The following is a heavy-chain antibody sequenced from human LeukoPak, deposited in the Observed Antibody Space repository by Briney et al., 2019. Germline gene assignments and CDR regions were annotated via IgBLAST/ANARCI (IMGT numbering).Heavy chain of an antibody. CDR3: ARDVTYHGGDWFDP. CDR2: ISSTATSI. CDR1: EFTFSSYS. Sequence: PGGSLRLSCAASEFTFSSYSMSWVRQAPGKGLEWVSYISSTATSIYYADSVKGRFTVSRDNAKNSLYLQMNSLRAEDTAVYYCARDVTYHGGDWFDPWGQGNLVTVSS. J-gene: IGHJ5*02. V-gene: IGHV3-48*04. D-gene: IGHD4-23*01.